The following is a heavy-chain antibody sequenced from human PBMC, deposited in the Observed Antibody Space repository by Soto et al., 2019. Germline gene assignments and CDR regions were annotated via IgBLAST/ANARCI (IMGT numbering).Heavy chain of an antibody. CDR2: IYYSGST. CDR1: GGSVSSGSYY. V-gene: IGHV4-61*01. J-gene: IGHJ5*02. CDR3: ARADPRAAAGTNWFDP. Sequence: PSETLSLTCTVSGGSVSSGSYYWSWIRQPPGKGLEWIGYIYYSGSTNYNPSLKSRVTISVDTSKNQFSLKLSSVTAADTAVYYCARADPRAAAGTNWFDPWGQGTLVTVSS. D-gene: IGHD6-13*01.